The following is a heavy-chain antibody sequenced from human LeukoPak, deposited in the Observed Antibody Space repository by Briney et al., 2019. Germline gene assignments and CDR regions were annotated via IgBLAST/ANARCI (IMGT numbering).Heavy chain of an antibody. CDR1: GFRFDDYA. Sequence: GGSLRLSCVGSGFRFDDYAMHWVRQAPGKGLEWVSGISWNSGDIGYADSVKGRFTISRDNAKNSVYLQMNSLKPEDMAFYYCAKGSGLVGALDSWGQGALVTVSS. V-gene: IGHV3-9*03. D-gene: IGHD1-26*01. J-gene: IGHJ4*02. CDR2: ISWNSGDI. CDR3: AKGSGLVGALDS.